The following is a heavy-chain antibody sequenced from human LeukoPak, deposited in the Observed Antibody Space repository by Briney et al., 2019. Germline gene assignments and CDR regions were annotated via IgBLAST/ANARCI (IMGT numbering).Heavy chain of an antibody. CDR2: ISGSGGST. CDR1: GFTFSSYA. J-gene: IGHJ6*02. V-gene: IGHV3-23*01. Sequence: PGGSLRLSCAASGFTFSSYAMSWVRQAPGKGLEWVSAISGSGGSTYYADSVKGRFTISRDNSKNTLYLQMNSLRAEDTAVYYCARVGYSYGLGGMDVWGQGTTVTVSS. CDR3: ARVGYSYGLGGMDV. D-gene: IGHD5-18*01.